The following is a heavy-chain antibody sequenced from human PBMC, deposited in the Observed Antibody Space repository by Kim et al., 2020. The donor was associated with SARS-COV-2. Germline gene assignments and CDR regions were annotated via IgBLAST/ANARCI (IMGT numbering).Heavy chain of an antibody. V-gene: IGHV7-4-1*02. J-gene: IGHJ4*02. D-gene: IGHD4-17*01. CDR3: ARDFSYGDYDY. Sequence: PTYAQGFTGRFVFSLDTSVSTAYLQISSLKAEDTAVYYCARDFSYGDYDYWGQGTLVTVSS. CDR2: P.